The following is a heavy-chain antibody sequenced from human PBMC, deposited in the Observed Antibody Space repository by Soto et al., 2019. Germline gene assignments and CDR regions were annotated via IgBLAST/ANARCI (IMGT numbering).Heavy chain of an antibody. CDR2: IDSSGST. CDR1: GVSVSFYY. CDR3: AREGYSSRWNPIDY. Sequence: SETLSLTCTVSGVSVSFYYWSWIRQPPGKGLEWIAYIDSSGSTKYNPSLKSRVTISLDTSRNQLSLKLNSVTAADTAVYYCAREGYSSRWNPIDYWGQGTQVTVS. V-gene: IGHV4-59*02. D-gene: IGHD6-13*01. J-gene: IGHJ4*02.